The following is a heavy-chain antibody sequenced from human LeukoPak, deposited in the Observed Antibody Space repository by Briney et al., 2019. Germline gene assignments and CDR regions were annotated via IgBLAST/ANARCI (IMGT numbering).Heavy chain of an antibody. CDR1: GFTFSSYA. D-gene: IGHD3-16*01. J-gene: IGHJ4*02. Sequence: PGGSLRLSCADSGFTFSSYAMSWVRPAPGKGLEWVSAISGSGGSTYYADSVKGRFTISRDNSKNTLYLQMNSLRAEDTAVYYCARLDGGLDYFDYWGQGTLVTVSS. CDR3: ARLDGGLDYFDY. V-gene: IGHV3-23*01. CDR2: ISGSGGST.